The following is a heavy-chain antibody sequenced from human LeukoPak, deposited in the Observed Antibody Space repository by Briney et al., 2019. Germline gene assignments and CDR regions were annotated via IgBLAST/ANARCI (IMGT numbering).Heavy chain of an antibody. J-gene: IGHJ4*02. CDR1: GFTFSSYT. V-gene: IGHV3-23*01. CDR2: ITTSDGNT. D-gene: IGHD3-10*01. Sequence: GGSLRLSCAASGFTFSSYTMSWVRQAPGKGLEWVSTITTSDGNTYYADSVKGRFTVSRDNSKNTLFLQMNNLRAEDTAAYYCAKGSFWGQGTLVTVSS. CDR3: AKGSF.